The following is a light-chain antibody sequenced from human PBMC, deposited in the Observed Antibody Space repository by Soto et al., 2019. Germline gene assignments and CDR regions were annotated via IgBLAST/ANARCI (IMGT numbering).Light chain of an antibody. V-gene: IGLV2-14*01. Sequence: QSALTQPASVSGSPGQSITISCTGSSSDVGAYDYVSWYQQHPGKAPKLMIYEVTNRPSGVSNRFSGSKSGNTASLTISGLQAEDEADYYCSSYTASTTRLVFGGGTKLTVL. J-gene: IGLJ2*01. CDR2: EVT. CDR3: SSYTASTTRLV. CDR1: SSDVGAYDY.